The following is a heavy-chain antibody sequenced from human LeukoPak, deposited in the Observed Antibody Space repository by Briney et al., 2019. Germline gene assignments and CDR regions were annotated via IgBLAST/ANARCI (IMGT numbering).Heavy chain of an antibody. CDR2: INWNGGST. V-gene: IGHV3-20*04. CDR1: GFTFSSYW. D-gene: IGHD3-16*01. CDR3: ARDDYDYVWGSPKDAFDI. Sequence: PGGSLRLSCAASGFTFSSYWMSWVRQAPGKGLEWVSGINWNGGSTGYADSVKGRFTISRDNAKNSLYLQMNSLRAEDTALYYCARDDYDYVWGSPKDAFDIWGQGTMVTVSS. J-gene: IGHJ3*02.